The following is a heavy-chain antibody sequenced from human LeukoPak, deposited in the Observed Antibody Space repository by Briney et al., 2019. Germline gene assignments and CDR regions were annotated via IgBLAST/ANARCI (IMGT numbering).Heavy chain of an antibody. CDR1: GGSISSYY. D-gene: IGHD3-10*01. V-gene: IGHV4-59*01. Sequence: SETLSLTCTVSGGSISSYYWSWIRQPPGKGLEWIGYIYYSGSTNYNPSLKSRVTISVDTSKNQFPLKLSSVTAADTAVYYCARGSRGPARPGVYYYYGMDVWGQGTTVTVSS. CDR3: ARGSRGPARPGVYYYYGMDV. J-gene: IGHJ6*02. CDR2: IYYSGST.